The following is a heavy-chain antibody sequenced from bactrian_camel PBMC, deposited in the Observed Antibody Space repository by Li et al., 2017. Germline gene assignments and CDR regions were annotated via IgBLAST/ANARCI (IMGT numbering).Heavy chain of an antibody. J-gene: IGHJ6*01. CDR1: GFKIMSPN. Sequence: VQLVESGGGLAQPGQSLTLSCAASGFKIMSPNMRWVRQAPGKGLEWVATASNGQETIFYADSIKNRFFVSRDSAKNTLNLQMDTLKTEDTAVYYCVTSLRSWSITGFAYWGQGTQVTVS. CDR3: VTSLRSWSITGFAY. D-gene: IGHD6*01. V-gene: IGHV3S40*01. CDR2: ASNGQETI.